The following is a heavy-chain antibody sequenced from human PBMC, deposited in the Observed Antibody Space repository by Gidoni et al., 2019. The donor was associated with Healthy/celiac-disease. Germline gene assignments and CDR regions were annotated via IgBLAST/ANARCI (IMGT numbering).Heavy chain of an antibody. Sequence: QVQLVESGGGVVQPGRSLSLSCAASGFTFSSYGMHWVRQAPGKGLEWVAVIWYDGSNKYYADSVKGRFTISRDNSKNTLYLQMNSLRAEDTAVYYCARDSNYYDSSGWAYWGQGTLVTVSS. J-gene: IGHJ4*02. CDR3: ARDSNYYDSSGWAY. CDR2: IWYDGSNK. V-gene: IGHV3-33*01. D-gene: IGHD3-22*01. CDR1: GFTFSSYG.